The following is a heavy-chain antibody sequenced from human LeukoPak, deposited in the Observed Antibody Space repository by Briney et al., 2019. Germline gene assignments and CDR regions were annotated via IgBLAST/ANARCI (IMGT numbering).Heavy chain of an antibody. CDR2: IHYSGST. D-gene: IGHD1-26*01. CDR3: SRESGAFCPFGY. J-gene: IGHJ4*02. Sequence: SETLSLTCSVSGGSISSYYWSWIRQPPGKGLEWIGYIHYSGSTNYNPSLKSRVTISVDTSKNQFSLKLSSVTAADTAIYYCSRESGAFCPFGYWGQGTLVIVPP. CDR1: GGSISSYY. V-gene: IGHV4-59*12.